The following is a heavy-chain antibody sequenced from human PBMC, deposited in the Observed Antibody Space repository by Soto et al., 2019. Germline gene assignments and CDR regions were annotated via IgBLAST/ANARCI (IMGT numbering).Heavy chain of an antibody. D-gene: IGHD3-22*01. Sequence: LRLSCAASGFTVSSNYMTWVRQTPGKGLEWVSLIYSNDNTYYADSVKGRFTVSRDNSKNTLYLQMNSLRAEDTVVYYCARLTHYYDSSGYYYHAFDIWGQGSMVTVSS. CDR1: GFTVSSNY. V-gene: IGHV3-53*01. CDR2: IYSNDNT. CDR3: ARLTHYYDSSGYYYHAFDI. J-gene: IGHJ3*02.